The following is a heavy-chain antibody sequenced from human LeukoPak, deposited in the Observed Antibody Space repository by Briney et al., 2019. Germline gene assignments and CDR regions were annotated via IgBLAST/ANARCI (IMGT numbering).Heavy chain of an antibody. J-gene: IGHJ4*02. Sequence: EASVKVSCKASNSTFSGMSWVRQAPGQGPEWMGGLMPQYGTTFYAQNFQGRVTITADDSTSTLYMELSSLRSEDTAMYYCARQMEGEPGSFDSWGQGTLVTVSS. V-gene: IGHV1-69*13. CDR1: NSTFSG. CDR3: ARQMEGEPGSFDS. CDR2: LMPQYGTT. D-gene: IGHD1-14*01.